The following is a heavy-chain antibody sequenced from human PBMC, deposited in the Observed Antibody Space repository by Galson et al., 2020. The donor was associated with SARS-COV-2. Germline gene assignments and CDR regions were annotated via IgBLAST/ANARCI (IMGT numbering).Heavy chain of an antibody. Sequence: SQTLSLTCTLSGGSFSRYYGSWIRQPPGKGLEWIGYVYYNGNTNYNSSLKSRVSISVDTSENQFSLKLSSVTAADTAVYYCARDLPPLPYYDILTGSLDAFDIWGQGTMVTVSS. CDR1: GGSFSRYY. J-gene: IGHJ3*02. V-gene: IGHV4-59*12. CDR3: ARDLPPLPYYDILTGSLDAFDI. CDR2: VYYNGNT. D-gene: IGHD3-9*01.